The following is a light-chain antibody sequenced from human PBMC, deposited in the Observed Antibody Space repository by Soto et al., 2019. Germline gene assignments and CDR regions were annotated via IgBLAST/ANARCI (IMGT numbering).Light chain of an antibody. CDR1: NSNIGAGYD. CDR2: VNS. Sequence: QSVLTQPPSVSGAPGQRVTISCTGSNSNIGAGYDVHWYQQLPGTAPKPLIYVNSNRPSGVPDRFSGSKSGTSASQAITGLQAEVEADYYCQSYDSSLSGYVFGTGTKLTVL. V-gene: IGLV1-40*01. J-gene: IGLJ1*01. CDR3: QSYDSSLSGYV.